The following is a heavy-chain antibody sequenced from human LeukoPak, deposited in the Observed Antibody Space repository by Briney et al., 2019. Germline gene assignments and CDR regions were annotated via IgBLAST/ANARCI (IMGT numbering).Heavy chain of an antibody. D-gene: IGHD2-15*01. CDR1: GGTFSSYA. V-gene: IGHV1-69*05. Sequence: SVKVSCKASGGTFSSYAISWVRQAPGQGLEWMGGIIPIFGTANCAQKFQGRVTITTDESTSTAYMELSSLRSEDTAVYYCAREADIVVVVAASPHAFDIWGQGTMVTVSS. CDR2: IIPIFGTA. J-gene: IGHJ3*02. CDR3: AREADIVVVVAASPHAFDI.